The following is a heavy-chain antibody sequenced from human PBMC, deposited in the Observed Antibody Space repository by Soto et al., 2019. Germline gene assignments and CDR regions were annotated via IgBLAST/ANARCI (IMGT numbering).Heavy chain of an antibody. CDR3: AWSNWNYD. CDR1: GGSFSGYY. D-gene: IGHD1-7*01. J-gene: IGHJ4*02. Sequence: SETLSLTCAVYGGSFSGYYWSWIRQPPGKGLEWIGEINHSGSTNYNPSLEGRVSISVDTSKNSLYLQINSLRAEDTAVYYCAWSNWNYDWGQGTLVTVSS. CDR2: INHSGST. V-gene: IGHV4-34*01.